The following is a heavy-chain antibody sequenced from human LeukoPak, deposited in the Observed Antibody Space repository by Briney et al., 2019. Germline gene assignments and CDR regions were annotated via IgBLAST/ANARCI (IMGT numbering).Heavy chain of an antibody. V-gene: IGHV3-7*01. Sequence: GGTLRLSCAASGFTFSDYGMTWVRQAPGKGLQWVATIEKDGSDKYYMDSVTGRFTISRDNAKTSLSLQMNSLGAEDTALYYCARLSGFTETSHFDYWGQGTLVTVSS. CDR2: IEKDGSDK. CDR1: GFTFSDYG. J-gene: IGHJ4*02. D-gene: IGHD6-25*01. CDR3: ARLSGFTETSHFDY.